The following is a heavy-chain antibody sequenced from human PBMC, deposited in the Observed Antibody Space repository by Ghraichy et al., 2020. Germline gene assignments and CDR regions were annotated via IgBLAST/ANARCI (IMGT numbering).Heavy chain of an antibody. J-gene: IGHJ3*02. CDR2: INPSGGST. CDR3: ARDILRRSYYYDSSGTQHAFDI. CDR1: GYTFTSYY. V-gene: IGHV1-46*01. D-gene: IGHD3-22*01. Sequence: VKVSCKASGYTFTSYYMHWVRQAPGQGLEWMGIINPSGGSTSYAQKFQGRVTMTRDTTTSTVYMELSSLRSEDTAVYYCARDILRRSYYYDSSGTQHAFDIWGQGTMVTVSS.